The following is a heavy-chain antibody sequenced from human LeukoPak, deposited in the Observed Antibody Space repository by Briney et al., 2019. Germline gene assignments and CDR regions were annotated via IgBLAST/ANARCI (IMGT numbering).Heavy chain of an antibody. Sequence: GRSLRLSCAASGFTFSSYAMHWVRQAPGKGLEWVAVISYDGSNKYYADSVKGRFTISRDNSKNTLYLQMNSLRAEDTAVYYCARVPRDGYNSGFDYWGQGTLVTVSS. CDR2: ISYDGSNK. CDR1: GFTFSSYA. J-gene: IGHJ4*02. CDR3: ARVPRDGYNSGFDY. D-gene: IGHD5-24*01. V-gene: IGHV3-30-3*01.